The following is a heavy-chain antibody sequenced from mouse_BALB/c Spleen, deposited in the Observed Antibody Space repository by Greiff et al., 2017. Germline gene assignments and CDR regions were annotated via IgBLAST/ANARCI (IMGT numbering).Heavy chain of an antibody. CDR2: IWGGGST. CDR3: AKHYYGSSYAMDY. J-gene: IGHJ4*01. CDR1: GFSLTDYG. Sequence: VQGVESGPGLVAPSQSLSITCTVSGFSLTDYGVSWIRQPPGKGLEWLGVIWGGGSTYYNSALKSRLSISKDNSKSQVFLKMNSLQTDDTAMYYCAKHYYGSSYAMDYWGQGTSVTVSS. V-gene: IGHV2-6-5*01. D-gene: IGHD1-1*01.